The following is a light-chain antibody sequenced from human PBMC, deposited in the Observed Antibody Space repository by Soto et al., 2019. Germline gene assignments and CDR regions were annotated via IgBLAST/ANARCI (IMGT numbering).Light chain of an antibody. CDR2: WAS. J-gene: IGKJ1*01. V-gene: IGKV4-1*01. CDR3: QQYYSTPWT. CDR1: QILLYSPNDKTY. Sequence: IVMTQSPESLAVSRGERATINCKSSQILLYSPNDKTYLAWYQQNPGQPPKLLIYWASTRESGVPDRFSGSGSGTDFTLTISSLQAEDVAVYYCQQYYSTPWTFGQGTKVDIK.